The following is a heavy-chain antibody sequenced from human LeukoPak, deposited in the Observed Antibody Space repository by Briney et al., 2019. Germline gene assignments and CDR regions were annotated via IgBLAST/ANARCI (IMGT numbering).Heavy chain of an antibody. V-gene: IGHV3-23*01. CDR3: AKGHCSSTSCLSSAEYFQH. Sequence: GGSLRLSCAASGFTFSSYAMSWVRQAPGKGLEWVSAISGSGGSTYYADSVKGRFTISGDNAKNSLYLQMNSLRAEDTAVYYCAKGHCSSTSCLSSAEYFQHWGQGTLVTVSS. D-gene: IGHD2-2*01. CDR2: ISGSGGST. J-gene: IGHJ1*01. CDR1: GFTFSSYA.